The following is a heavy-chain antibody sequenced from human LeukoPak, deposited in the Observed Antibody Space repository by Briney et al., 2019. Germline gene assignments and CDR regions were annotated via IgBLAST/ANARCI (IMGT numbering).Heavy chain of an antibody. V-gene: IGHV1-8*01. Sequence: ASVKVSCKASGYTFISYEINWVRQATGQGLEWMGWMNPNSGNTGYAQEFQGRVTMTRNTSISTAYMELSGLRSGDTAVYYCASNYYGSGSYYDYWGQGTLVTVSS. CDR2: MNPNSGNT. CDR1: GYTFISYE. J-gene: IGHJ4*02. CDR3: ASNYYGSGSYYDY. D-gene: IGHD3-10*01.